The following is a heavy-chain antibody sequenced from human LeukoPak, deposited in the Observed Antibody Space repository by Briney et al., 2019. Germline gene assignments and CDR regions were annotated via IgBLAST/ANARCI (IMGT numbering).Heavy chain of an antibody. D-gene: IGHD3-10*01. V-gene: IGHV4-59*01. CDR2: IYYSGST. J-gene: IGHJ4*02. CDR3: ARDHVSGYFDY. Sequence: PSETLSLTCTVSGGSISSYYWSWIRQPPGKGLEGIGYIYYSGSTNYNPSLKSRVTISVDTSKNQFSLKLSSVTAADTAVYYCARDHVSGYFDYWGQGTLVTVSS. CDR1: GGSISSYY.